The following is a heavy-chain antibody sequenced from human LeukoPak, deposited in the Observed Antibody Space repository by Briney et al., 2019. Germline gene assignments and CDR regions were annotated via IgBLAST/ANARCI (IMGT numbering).Heavy chain of an antibody. V-gene: IGHV3-21*01. CDR2: ISSRSDYI. D-gene: IGHD3-10*01. J-gene: IGHJ4*02. CDR1: RFSFSTYS. CDR3: ARVSEFYGSGSFYNEDY. Sequence: GGSLRLSCAASRFSFSTYSMSWVRQAPGKGLEWVSSISSRSDYIYFGDSVKGRFTISRDNAKNSLYLQMNSLRAEDTAVYYCARVSEFYGSGSFYNEDYWGQGTLVTVSS.